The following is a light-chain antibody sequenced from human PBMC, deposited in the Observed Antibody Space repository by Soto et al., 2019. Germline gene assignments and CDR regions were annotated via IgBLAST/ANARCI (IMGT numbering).Light chain of an antibody. CDR1: SSNNGSHT. V-gene: IGLV1-44*01. CDR2: SNT. J-gene: IGLJ1*01. Sequence: QSVLTQPPSASGAPGQTVTISCSGSSSNNGSHTVNWYQHLPGTAPKLLIYSNTQRPLGVPVRFSGSKSGTSASLAISGLQSEDEAEYYCAAWDDRLYVFGTGTKVTAL. CDR3: AAWDDRLYV.